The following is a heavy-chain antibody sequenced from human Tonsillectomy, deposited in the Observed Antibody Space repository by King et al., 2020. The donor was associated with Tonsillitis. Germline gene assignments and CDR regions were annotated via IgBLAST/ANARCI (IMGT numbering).Heavy chain of an antibody. J-gene: IGHJ4*02. CDR2: IRSCVSTL. D-gene: IGHD5-12*01. CDR1: GFTFSSYE. V-gene: IGHV3-48*03. Sequence: VQLVESGGGLVQPGGSLRLSCAASGFTFSSYEMKWVRQAPEKGLEGGSYIRSCVSTLYYADSVKGRFTISRDNAKNSLYLQMNSLRAEDPAVYYCVGWLGYWGQGTLVTVSS. CDR3: VGWLGY.